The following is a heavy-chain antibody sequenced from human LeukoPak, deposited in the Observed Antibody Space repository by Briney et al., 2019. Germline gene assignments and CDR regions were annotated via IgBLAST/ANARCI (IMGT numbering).Heavy chain of an antibody. CDR3: ARRIVVVPAAIYYFDY. CDR1: GGSISSSSYY. J-gene: IGHJ4*02. Sequence: PSETLSLTCTVSGGSISSSSYYWGWIRQPPGKGLEWIGSIYYSGSTYYNPSLKSRVTISVDTSKNQFSLKLSSVTAADTAVYYCARRIVVVPAAIYYFDYWGQGTLVTVSS. D-gene: IGHD2-2*01. CDR2: IYYSGST. V-gene: IGHV4-39*01.